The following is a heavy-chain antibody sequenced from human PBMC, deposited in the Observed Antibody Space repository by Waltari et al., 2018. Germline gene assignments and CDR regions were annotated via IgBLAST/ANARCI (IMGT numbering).Heavy chain of an antibody. CDR1: GYSISSGYY. CDR3: ARVGAAAANPFDY. Sequence: QVQLQEPGPGLVKPSETLSLTCTVSGYSISSGYYWGWIRQPPGKGLEWIGSIYHSGSTYYNPSLKSRVTISVDTSKNQFSLKLSSVTAADTAVYYCARVGAAAANPFDYWGQGTLVTVSS. CDR2: IYHSGST. V-gene: IGHV4-38-2*02. D-gene: IGHD6-13*01. J-gene: IGHJ4*02.